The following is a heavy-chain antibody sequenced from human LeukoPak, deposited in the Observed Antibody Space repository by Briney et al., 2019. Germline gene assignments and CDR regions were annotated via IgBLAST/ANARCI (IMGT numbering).Heavy chain of an antibody. J-gene: IGHJ4*02. D-gene: IGHD4-17*01. Sequence: GASVKVSCKASGYTFTSYAMNWVRQAPGQGLEWMGWINPNSGGTNYAQKFQGRVTMTRDTSISTAYMELSRLRSDDTAVYYCARNGINGDYQAYWGQGTLVTVSS. CDR2: INPNSGGT. CDR1: GYTFTSYA. V-gene: IGHV1-2*02. CDR3: ARNGINGDYQAY.